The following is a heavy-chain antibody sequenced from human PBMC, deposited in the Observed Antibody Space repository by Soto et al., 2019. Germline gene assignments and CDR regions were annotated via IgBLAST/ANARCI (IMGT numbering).Heavy chain of an antibody. J-gene: IGHJ6*02. Sequence: QVQLVESGGGVVQPGRSLRLSCAASGFTFNHYGVHWVRQAPGKGLEWVAGISYDGNNYYADSVTGRFTISRDNSNTLYLQMNSLRAEDTAVYYCLNGGFNVGMDVWGQGTTVTVSS. V-gene: IGHV3-30*18. D-gene: IGHD2-15*01. CDR3: LNGGFNVGMDV. CDR2: ISYDGNN. CDR1: GFTFNHYG.